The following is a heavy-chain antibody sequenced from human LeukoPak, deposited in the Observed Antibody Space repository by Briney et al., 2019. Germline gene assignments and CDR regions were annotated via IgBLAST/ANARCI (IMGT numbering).Heavy chain of an antibody. V-gene: IGHV3-30*03. D-gene: IGHD2-2*02. CDR1: GFTFSSYG. Sequence: PGGSLRLSCAASGFTFSSYGMHWVRQAPGKGLEWVAVISYDGSNKYYADSVKGRFTISRDNSKNTLYLQMNSLRAEDTAVYYCASGVGCSRTSCYMGFYYMDVWGKGTTVTVSS. J-gene: IGHJ6*03. CDR3: ASGVGCSRTSCYMGFYYMDV. CDR2: ISYDGSNK.